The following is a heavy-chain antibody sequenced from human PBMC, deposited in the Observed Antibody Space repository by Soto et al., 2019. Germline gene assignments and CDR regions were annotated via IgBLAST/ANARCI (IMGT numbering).Heavy chain of an antibody. CDR3: ARDDCSSPSCYVY. CDR1: GFFCGNFG. J-gene: IGHJ4*02. CDR2: IQSDGSKK. V-gene: IGHV3-33*01. Sequence: PGGSLRLSCAASGFFCGNFGMHWVRRAPGKGLEWVAAIQSDGSKKYYADSVKGRFTISRDNSKNTLDLQMDSLRAEDTGVYFCARDDCSSPSCYVYWGQGTPVTVSS. D-gene: IGHD2-2*01.